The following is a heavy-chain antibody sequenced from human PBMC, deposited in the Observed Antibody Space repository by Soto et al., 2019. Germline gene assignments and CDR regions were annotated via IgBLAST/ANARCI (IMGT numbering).Heavy chain of an antibody. CDR2: ISWNSDSI. CDR1: GFIFDDFA. Sequence: EAQLVESGGGLVQPGRSLRLSCAGSGFIFDDFAIHWVRQAPGKGLEWVSGISWNSDSIGYADSVKGRFTISRDKATNALYLQMNSLRVEDTAFYYCTKVGGLYDFWSGPLHFDLWGQGTLVTVSS. V-gene: IGHV3-9*01. CDR3: TKVGGLYDFWSGPLHFDL. J-gene: IGHJ4*02. D-gene: IGHD3-3*01.